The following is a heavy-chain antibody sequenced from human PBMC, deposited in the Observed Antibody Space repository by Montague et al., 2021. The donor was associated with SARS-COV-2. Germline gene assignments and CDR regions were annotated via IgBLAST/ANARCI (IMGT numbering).Heavy chain of an antibody. J-gene: IGHJ4*02. D-gene: IGHD1-26*01. CDR3: VRDGDQWEFDY. CDR1: GFTFRAYW. CDR2: IKGDGTNT. V-gene: IGHV3-74*01. Sequence: SLRLSCAASGFTFRAYWMHWVRQAPGKGLVWVARIKGDGTNTIYADSVKGRFAISRDNAQNTVYLQMSSLRAEDAAVYYCVRDGDQWEFDYWGQGGLVTVSS.